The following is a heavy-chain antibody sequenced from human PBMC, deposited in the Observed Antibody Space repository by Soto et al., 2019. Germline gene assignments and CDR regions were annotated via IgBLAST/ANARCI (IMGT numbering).Heavy chain of an antibody. CDR2: IIPIFGTA. D-gene: IGHD3-3*01. CDR1: GGTFSSYA. CDR3: ARRVTIFGVVIISENWFDP. V-gene: IGHV1-69*13. J-gene: IGHJ5*02. Sequence: GASVKVSCKASGGTFSSYAISWVRQAPGQGLEWMGGIIPIFGTANYAQKFQGRVTITADESTSTAYMELSSLRSEDTAVYYCARRVTIFGVVIISENWFDPWGQGTLVTVSS.